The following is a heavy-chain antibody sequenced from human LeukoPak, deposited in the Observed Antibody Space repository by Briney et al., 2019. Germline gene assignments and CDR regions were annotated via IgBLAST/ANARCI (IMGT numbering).Heavy chain of an antibody. CDR1: GFTFSSYS. CDR3: ARDLGIAALPNWFDP. Sequence: PGGSLRLSCAASGFTFSSYSMNWVRQAPGKGLEWVSYISSSSSTIYYADSVKGRFTISRDNAKNSLYLQMNSLRAEDTAMYYCARDLGIAALPNWFDPWGQGTLVTVSS. J-gene: IGHJ5*02. D-gene: IGHD6-6*01. V-gene: IGHV3-48*04. CDR2: ISSSSSTI.